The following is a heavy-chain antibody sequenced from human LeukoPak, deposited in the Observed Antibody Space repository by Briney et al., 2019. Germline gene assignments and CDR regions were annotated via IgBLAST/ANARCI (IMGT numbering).Heavy chain of an antibody. Sequence: PSETLSLTCIVSGGSISTNSYSWGWLRQPPGKGLEWIGYIYYSGSTNYNPSLKSRVTISVDTSKNQFSLKLSSVTAADTAVYYCARGPYYYEVGHFDYWGQGTLVTVSS. CDR3: ARGPYYYEVGHFDY. D-gene: IGHD3-22*01. CDR2: IYYSGST. J-gene: IGHJ4*02. CDR1: GGSISTNSYS. V-gene: IGHV4-61*05.